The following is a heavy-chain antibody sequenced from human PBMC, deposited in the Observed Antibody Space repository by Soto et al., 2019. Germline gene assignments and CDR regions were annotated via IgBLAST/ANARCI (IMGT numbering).Heavy chain of an antibody. CDR3: ARMKGYCSSTSCSELDYYYYYYMDV. D-gene: IGHD2-2*01. CDR1: GGTFSSYN. Sequence: GASVKVSCKASGGTFSSYNISLVRQAPGQGLEWMGRIIPIPGIAKYAQKFQGRVTITADKSTSTAYMELSSLRSEDTAVYYCARMKGYCSSTSCSELDYYYYYYMDVWGKGTTVTVSS. CDR2: IIPIPGIA. J-gene: IGHJ6*03. V-gene: IGHV1-69*02.